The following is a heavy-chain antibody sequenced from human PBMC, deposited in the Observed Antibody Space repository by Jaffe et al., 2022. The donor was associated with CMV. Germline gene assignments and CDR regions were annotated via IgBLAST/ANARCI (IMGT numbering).Heavy chain of an antibody. CDR2: IDPSDSYT. D-gene: IGHD1-1*01. J-gene: IGHJ4*02. V-gene: IGHV5-10-1*03. CDR1: GYSFTSYW. CDR3: AVLSPDTVPHDYYFDY. Sequence: EVQLVQSGAEVKKPGESLRISCKGSGYSFTSYWISWVRQMPGKGLEWMGRIDPSDSYTNYSPSFQGHVTISADKSISTAYLQWSSLKASDTAMYYCAVLSPDTVPHDYYFDYWGQGTLVTVSS.